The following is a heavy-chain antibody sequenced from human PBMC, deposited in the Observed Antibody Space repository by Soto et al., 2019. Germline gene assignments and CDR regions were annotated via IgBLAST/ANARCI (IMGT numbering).Heavy chain of an antibody. J-gene: IGHJ4*02. CDR2: ISSSSSTI. D-gene: IGHD1-26*01. CDR3: VKDWVGGSNRYQLDY. V-gene: IGHV3-48*01. Sequence: GYLRLCCAASGFTFSSYSMNWVRQAPGKGLEWVSYISSSSSTIYYADSVKGRFTISRDNAKNSLYLHLSSLRRDDTAKYYCVKDWVGGSNRYQLDYWGQGTVVTVSS. CDR1: GFTFSSYS.